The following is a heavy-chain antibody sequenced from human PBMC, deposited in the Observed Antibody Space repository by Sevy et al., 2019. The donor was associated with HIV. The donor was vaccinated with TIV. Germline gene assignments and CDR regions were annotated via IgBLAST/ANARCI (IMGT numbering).Heavy chain of an antibody. J-gene: IGHJ4*02. CDR2: ISYDGSNK. CDR3: ARGSSGWEFDY. V-gene: IGHV3-30*04. D-gene: IGHD6-19*01. Sequence: GGSLRLSCAASGFTFSSYAMHWVRQAPGKGLEWVAVISYDGSNKYYADSVKGRFTISRDNSKNTLYLQMNSLGAEGTAVYYCARGSSGWEFDYWGQGTLVTVSS. CDR1: GFTFSSYA.